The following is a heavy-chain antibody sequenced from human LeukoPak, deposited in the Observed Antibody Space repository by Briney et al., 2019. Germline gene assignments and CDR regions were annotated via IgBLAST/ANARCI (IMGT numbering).Heavy chain of an antibody. Sequence: ASVKVSCKASRYTFTGYYMHWVRQAPGQGLEWMGWINPHSGGTNYAQKFQSRVTLTRDTSISTAYMELSRLRSDDTAVYYCARDGEQQLAYYFDYWGQGTLVTVSS. D-gene: IGHD1-1*01. CDR3: ARDGEQQLAYYFDY. V-gene: IGHV1-2*02. CDR1: RYTFTGYY. J-gene: IGHJ4*02. CDR2: INPHSGGT.